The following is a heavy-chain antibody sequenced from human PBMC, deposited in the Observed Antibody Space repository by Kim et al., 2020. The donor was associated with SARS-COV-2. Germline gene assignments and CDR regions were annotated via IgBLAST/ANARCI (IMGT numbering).Heavy chain of an antibody. CDR3: AREYSEGYGMDV. V-gene: IGHV3-7*01. J-gene: IGHJ6*02. D-gene: IGHD3-3*01. Sequence: HYVDSVKGRFTISRDDAKTSVYLQMNSLRAEDTAMYYCAREYSEGYGMDVWGQGTTVTVSS.